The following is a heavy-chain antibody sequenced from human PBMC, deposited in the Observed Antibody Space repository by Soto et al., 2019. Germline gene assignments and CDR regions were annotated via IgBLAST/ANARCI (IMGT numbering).Heavy chain of an antibody. CDR1: GYSFSDYH. CDR2: INPKSGGT. CDR3: ARGHSTDCSNGVCSFFYNHEMDV. Sequence: ASVKVSCKASGYSFSDYHIHWVRQAPGQGLEWLGRINPKSGGTSSAQKFQGWVTMTRDTSISTAYMELTRLRSDDTAVYFCARGHSTDCSNGVCSFFYNHEMDVWGQGTTVTLSS. V-gene: IGHV1-2*04. D-gene: IGHD2-8*01. J-gene: IGHJ6*02.